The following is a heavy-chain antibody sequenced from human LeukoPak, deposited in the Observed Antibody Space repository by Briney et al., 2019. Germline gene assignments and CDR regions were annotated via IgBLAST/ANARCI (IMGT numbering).Heavy chain of an antibody. Sequence: GGSLRLSCAASGFTFSIYGMHCVRQAPGKGLEWVAFIRYDGSNKYYADSVKGRFTISRDNSKNTLYLQMNSLRAEDTAVYYCAIYGAYCSSTSCYDDAFDIWGQGTMVTVSS. CDR3: AIYGAYCSSTSCYDDAFDI. CDR1: GFTFSIYG. D-gene: IGHD2-2*01. J-gene: IGHJ3*02. CDR2: IRYDGSNK. V-gene: IGHV3-30*02.